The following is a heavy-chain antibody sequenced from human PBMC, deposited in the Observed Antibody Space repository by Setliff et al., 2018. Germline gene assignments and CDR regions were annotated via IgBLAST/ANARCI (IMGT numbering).Heavy chain of an antibody. CDR2: IYYSGNT. Sequence: TSETLSLTCTVAGGSISRGGYYWSWIRQHPGKGLEWIGYIYYSGNTYYNPSLKSRVTISVDTSKNQFSRKLSSVTAEDTAVYYCARDLYGGYYFDYWGQGTLVTVSS. CDR3: ARDLYGGYYFDY. CDR1: GGSISRGGYY. J-gene: IGHJ4*02. D-gene: IGHD5-12*01. V-gene: IGHV4-31*03.